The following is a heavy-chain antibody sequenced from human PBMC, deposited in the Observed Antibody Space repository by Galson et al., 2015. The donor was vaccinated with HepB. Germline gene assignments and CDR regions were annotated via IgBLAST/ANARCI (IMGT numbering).Heavy chain of an antibody. Sequence: SLRLSCAASGFTFSNYWMSWVRQAPGKGLEWVANIKEDGSEKYYVDSVKGRFTISRDNAKNSLYLQMNSLRAEDTAIYYCARLDFDSSGDYRLYFDYWGQGTLVTVSS. CDR1: GFTFSNYW. CDR3: ARLDFDSSGDYRLYFDY. D-gene: IGHD3-22*01. CDR2: IKEDGSEK. J-gene: IGHJ4*02. V-gene: IGHV3-7*01.